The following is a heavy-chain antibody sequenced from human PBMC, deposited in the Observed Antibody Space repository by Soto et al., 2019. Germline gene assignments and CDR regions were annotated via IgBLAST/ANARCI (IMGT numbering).Heavy chain of an antibody. J-gene: IGHJ5*02. CDR2: INHSGST. Sequence: SETLSLTCTVSGGSISSYYWSWIRQPPGKGLEWIGEINHSGSTNYNPSLKSRVTISVDTSKNQFSLKLSSVTAADTAVYYCARGSVVPAALLGWFDPWGQGTLVTVSS. D-gene: IGHD2-2*01. V-gene: IGHV4-34*01. CDR3: ARGSVVPAALLGWFDP. CDR1: GGSISSYY.